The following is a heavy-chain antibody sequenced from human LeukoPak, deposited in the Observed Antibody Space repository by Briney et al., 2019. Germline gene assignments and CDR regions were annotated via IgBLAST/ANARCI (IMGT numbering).Heavy chain of an antibody. Sequence: GGSLTLSCAASGFTFSSYAMHWVRQAPGKGLEWVAVFSYDGSNKYYADSVKGRFTISRDNSKNTLYLQMNSLRGEDTAVYYCATDLLPGSLGVFEYWGQGTLVTVSS. CDR2: FSYDGSNK. CDR3: ATDLLPGSLGVFEY. CDR1: GFTFSSYA. V-gene: IGHV3-30-3*01. J-gene: IGHJ4*02. D-gene: IGHD1-26*01.